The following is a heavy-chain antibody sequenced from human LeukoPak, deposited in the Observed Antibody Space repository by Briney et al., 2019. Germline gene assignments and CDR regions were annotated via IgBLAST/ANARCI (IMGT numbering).Heavy chain of an antibody. CDR1: GYSISSGYL. CDR3: AREYYFDSTGYLY. V-gene: IGHV4-38-2*02. D-gene: IGHD3-22*01. Sequence: SETLSLTCTVSGYSISSGYLWGWIRQPPGKGLEWIGSIDGSGSPYYNPSLKSRVTISVDTSKNHFSVKLSSVTAADTAVYYCAREYYFDSTGYLYWGQGILVTVSS. J-gene: IGHJ4*02. CDR2: IDGSGSP.